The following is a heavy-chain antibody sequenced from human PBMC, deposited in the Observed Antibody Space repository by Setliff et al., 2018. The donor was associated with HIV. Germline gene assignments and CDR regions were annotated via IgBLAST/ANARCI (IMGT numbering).Heavy chain of an antibody. CDR1: RGSISSTSHY. J-gene: IGHJ6*03. CDR3: AGEIAPAARLPNVGGPPPPGYYHYMDV. CDR2: IYYSGRT. V-gene: IGHV4-39*07. Sequence: SETLSLTCIVSRGSISSTSHYWGWVRQSPGRRLEWIGSIYYSGRTYYNPSLKSRVTMSVDTSTNQFSLDLTSVTAADTAVYFCAGEIAPAARLPNVGGPPPPGYYHYMDVWGKGTSVTVSS. D-gene: IGHD2-8*01.